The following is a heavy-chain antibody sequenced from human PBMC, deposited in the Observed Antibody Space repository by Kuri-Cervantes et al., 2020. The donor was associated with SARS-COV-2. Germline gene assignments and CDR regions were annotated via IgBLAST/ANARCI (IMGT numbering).Heavy chain of an antibody. D-gene: IGHD7-27*01. CDR1: GYTFTSYC. J-gene: IGHJ6*02. CDR3: SVLTGEPGPYYYYHGMDV. CDR2: ISAYNGNT. Sequence: ASVKVSCKASGYTFTSYCISWVRQAPGQGLEWMGWISAYNGNTNYAQKLQGRVTMTTDTSTSTVYMELRRLRSDDTAVYYCSVLTGEPGPYYYYHGMDVWGQGTTVTVSS. V-gene: IGHV1-18*01.